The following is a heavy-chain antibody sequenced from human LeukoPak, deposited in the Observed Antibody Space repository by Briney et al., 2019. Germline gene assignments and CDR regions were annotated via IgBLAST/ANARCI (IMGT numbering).Heavy chain of an antibody. V-gene: IGHV3-48*03. D-gene: IGHD1-26*01. CDR2: ISSSGSTI. CDR1: GFTFSSYE. CDR3: ARDTKGGSYLVRAFDY. Sequence: GGSLRLSCAASGFTFSSYEMNWVRQAPGKGLVWVSYISSSGSTIYYADSVKGRFTISRDNAKNSLYLQMNSLRAEDTAVYYCARDTKGGSYLVRAFDYWGQGTLVIVSS. J-gene: IGHJ4*02.